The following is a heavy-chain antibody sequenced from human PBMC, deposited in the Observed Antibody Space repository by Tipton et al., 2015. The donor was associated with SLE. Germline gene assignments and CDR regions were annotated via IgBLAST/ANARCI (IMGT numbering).Heavy chain of an antibody. V-gene: IGHV3-7*03. CDR3: AKDSGTATGELDS. CDR2: IRQHGNEQ. D-gene: IGHD1-14*01. J-gene: IGHJ4*02. Sequence: SLRLSCVASGFSFSTYWMTWVRQAPGKGLEWVANIRQHGNEQYYVDSVKGRFTISRDNSKNTLYLQMNSLRVEDTAKYYCAKDSGTATGELDSWGQGTLVTVSS. CDR1: GFSFSTYW.